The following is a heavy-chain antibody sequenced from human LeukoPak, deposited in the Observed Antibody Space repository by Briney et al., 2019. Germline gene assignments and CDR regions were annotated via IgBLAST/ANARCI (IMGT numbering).Heavy chain of an antibody. CDR1: GFTFSSYA. CDR3: ARGLDSSGYYHVVDS. V-gene: IGHV3-23*01. CDR2: ISTSGRT. Sequence: GGSLRLSCADSGFTFSSYAMSWVRQAPAKGLEWVSLISTSGRTHDAHSVQSRFTISRDNSKNTLSLHMNSLRAEDTAVYYCARGLDSSGYYHVVDSWGQGDLVTVSS. D-gene: IGHD3-22*01. J-gene: IGHJ4*02.